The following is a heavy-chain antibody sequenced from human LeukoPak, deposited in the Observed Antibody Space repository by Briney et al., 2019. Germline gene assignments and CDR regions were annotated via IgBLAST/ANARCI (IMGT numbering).Heavy chain of an antibody. CDR3: ARVTKGAHFDY. CDR1: GGSISSSNW. V-gene: IGHV4-4*02. J-gene: IGHJ4*02. D-gene: IGHD1-1*01. CDR2: IYHSGST. Sequence: SETLSLTCAVSGGSISSSNWWSWVRQPPGKGLEWIGSIYHSGSTYYNPSLKSRVTISVDTSKNQFSLKLSSVTAADTAVYYCARVTKGAHFDYWGQGTLVTVSS.